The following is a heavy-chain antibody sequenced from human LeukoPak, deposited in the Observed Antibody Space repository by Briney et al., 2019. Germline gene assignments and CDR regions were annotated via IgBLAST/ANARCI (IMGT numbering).Heavy chain of an antibody. CDR2: IYYSGST. Sequence: SETLSLTCTVSGGSISSYYWSWIRQPPGKGLEWIGYIYYSGSTNYNPSLKSRVTMSVDTSKNQFSLKLSSVTAADTAVYYCAREMGNFDYWGQGTLVTVSS. CDR1: GGSISSYY. D-gene: IGHD5-24*01. CDR3: AREMGNFDY. J-gene: IGHJ4*02. V-gene: IGHV4-59*08.